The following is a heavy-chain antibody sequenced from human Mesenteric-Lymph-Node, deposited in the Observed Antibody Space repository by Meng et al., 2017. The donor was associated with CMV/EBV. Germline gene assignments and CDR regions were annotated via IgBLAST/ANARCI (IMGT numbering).Heavy chain of an antibody. CDR3: ARARYFDLKYYFDY. V-gene: IGHV3-7*01. CDR1: GFTFSSYA. D-gene: IGHD3-9*01. CDR2: IKQDGSEK. J-gene: IGHJ4*02. Sequence: GESLKISCAASGFTFSSYAMHWVRQAPGKGLEWVANIKQDGSEKYYVDSVKGRFTISRDNAKNSLYLQMNSLRAEDTAVYYCARARYFDLKYYFDYWGQGTLVTVSS.